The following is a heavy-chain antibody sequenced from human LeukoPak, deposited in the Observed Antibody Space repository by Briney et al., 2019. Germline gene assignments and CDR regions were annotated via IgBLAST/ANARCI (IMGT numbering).Heavy chain of an antibody. CDR2: IIPIFGIA. CDR1: GGTFSSYA. CDR3: ARSIAARHYYYYGMDV. V-gene: IGHV1-69*04. J-gene: IGHJ6*02. D-gene: IGHD6-6*01. Sequence: GSSVKVSCKASGGTFSSYAISWVRQAPGQGLEWMGRIIPIFGIANYAQKFQGRVTITADKSTSTAYMELSSLGSEDTAVYYCARSIAARHYYYYGMDVWGQGTTVTVSS.